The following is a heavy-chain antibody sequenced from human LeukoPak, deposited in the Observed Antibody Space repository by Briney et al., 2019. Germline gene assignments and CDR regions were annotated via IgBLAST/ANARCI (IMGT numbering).Heavy chain of an antibody. D-gene: IGHD4-17*01. CDR2: ISSSGSTI. V-gene: IGHV3-11*01. J-gene: IGHJ4*02. CDR1: GFTFSDYY. Sequence: GGSLRLSCAAFGFTFSDYYMSWIRQAPGKGLEWVSYISSSGSTIYYADSVKGRFTISRDNAKNSLYLQMNSLRAEDTAVYYCARDSLPGVTTGDTNFDYWGQGTLVTVPS. CDR3: ARDSLPGVTTGDTNFDY.